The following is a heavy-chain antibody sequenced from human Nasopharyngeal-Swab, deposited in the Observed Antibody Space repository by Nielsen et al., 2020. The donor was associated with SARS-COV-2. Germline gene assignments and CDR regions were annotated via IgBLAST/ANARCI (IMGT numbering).Heavy chain of an antibody. V-gene: IGHV1-3*01. CDR2: INAGNGNT. J-gene: IGHJ6*02. CDR3: ARGRAMIVVVDPYGMDV. D-gene: IGHD3-22*01. Sequence: WVRQAPGQRLEWMGWINAGNGNTKYSQKFQGGVTITRDTSASTAYMELSSLRSEDTAVYYCARGRAMIVVVDPYGMDVWGQGTTVTVSS.